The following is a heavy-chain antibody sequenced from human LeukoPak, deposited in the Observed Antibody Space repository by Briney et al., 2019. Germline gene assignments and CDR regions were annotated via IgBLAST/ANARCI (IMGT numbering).Heavy chain of an antibody. CDR3: ASYPYSGSYFFDY. CDR1: GFTFSSYS. D-gene: IGHD1-26*01. V-gene: IGHV3-21*01. J-gene: IGHJ4*02. Sequence: PGGSLRLSCAASGFTFSSYSMNWVRQAPGKGLEWVSSISSSSSYLYYADSVKGRFTISRDNAKNSLYLQMNSLRAEDTAVYYCASYPYSGSYFFDYWGQGTLVTVSS. CDR2: ISSSSSYL.